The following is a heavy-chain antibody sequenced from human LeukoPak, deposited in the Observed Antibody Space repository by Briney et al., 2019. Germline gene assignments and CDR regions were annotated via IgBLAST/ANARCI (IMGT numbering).Heavy chain of an antibody. CDR1: GFTFSRFG. J-gene: IGHJ4*02. CDR2: IRYDGSDK. D-gene: IGHD6-19*01. V-gene: IGHV3-30*02. CDR3: ARQYSSEFDY. Sequence: PGGSLRLSCAASGFTFSRFGMHWVRQAPGKGLEWVALIRYDGSDKYYADSVRGRFTISRDNSKNTFYLQMDSLRTDDTAVYYCARQYSSEFDYWGQRTLVTVSS.